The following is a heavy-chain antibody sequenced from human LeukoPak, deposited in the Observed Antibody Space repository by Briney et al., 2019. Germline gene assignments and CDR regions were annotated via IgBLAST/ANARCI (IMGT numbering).Heavy chain of an antibody. CDR3: ARDLRGNVHFDY. CDR2: ITTYNVKT. CDR1: GYTFASYG. Sequence: ASVKVSCKASGYTFASYGINWVRQAPGQGLEWMGRITTYNVKTNYAQKFQARVTMTTDTSTNTAFMELRSLRSDDTALYYCARDLRGNVHFDYWGQGTLVTVSS. D-gene: IGHD3-10*01. J-gene: IGHJ4*02. V-gene: IGHV1-18*01.